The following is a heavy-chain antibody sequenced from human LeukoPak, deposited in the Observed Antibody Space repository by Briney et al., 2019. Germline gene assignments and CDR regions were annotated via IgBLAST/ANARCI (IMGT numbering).Heavy chain of an antibody. CDR1: GGSISSYY. CDR2: IYYSGST. Sequence: PSETLSLTCTVSGGSISSYYWSWIRQPPGKGLEWIGYIYYSGSTNYNPSLKSRVTISVDTSKNQFSLKLSSVTAADTAVYYCARGDYYGSGSYFESPFDYWGQGTLVTVSS. J-gene: IGHJ4*02. V-gene: IGHV4-59*01. CDR3: ARGDYYGSGSYFESPFDY. D-gene: IGHD3-10*01.